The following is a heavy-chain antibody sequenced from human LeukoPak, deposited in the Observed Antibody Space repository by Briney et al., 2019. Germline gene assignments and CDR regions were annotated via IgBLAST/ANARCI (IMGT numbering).Heavy chain of an antibody. CDR3: AGDTLAVAGRAFDI. V-gene: IGHV4-4*07. CDR1: GGSISSYY. J-gene: IGHJ3*02. D-gene: IGHD6-19*01. CDR2: IYTSGST. Sequence: SETLSLTCTVSGGSISSYYWSWIRQPAGKGLEWIGRIYTSGSTNYNPSLKSRVTMSVDTSKNQFSLKLSSVTAADTAVYYCAGDTLAVAGRAFDIWGQGTMVTVSS.